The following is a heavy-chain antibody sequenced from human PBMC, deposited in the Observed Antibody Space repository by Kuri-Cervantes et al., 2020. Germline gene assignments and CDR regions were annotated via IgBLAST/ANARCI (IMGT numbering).Heavy chain of an antibody. J-gene: IGHJ5*02. CDR3: ARHLRRPIQLERRFGSNWFDP. Sequence: ASVKVSCKASGYTFTSYYMHWVRQAPGQGLEWMGIINPSGGSTSYAQKFQGRVTMTRDTSTSTVYMELSSLRSDDTAVYYCARHLRRPIQLERRFGSNWFDPWGQGTLVTVSS. CDR1: GYTFTSYY. CDR2: INPSGGST. D-gene: IGHD1-1*01. V-gene: IGHV1-46*01.